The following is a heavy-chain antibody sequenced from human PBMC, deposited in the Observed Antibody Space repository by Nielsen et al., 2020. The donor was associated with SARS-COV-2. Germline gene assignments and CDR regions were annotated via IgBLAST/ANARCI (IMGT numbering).Heavy chain of an antibody. CDR3: ARDSGSWTPNYGMDV. Sequence: ASVKVSCKASGYTFTNNYMHWVRQAPGQGLEWMGLINPTNGGTTYAQKFLGTVTMTRDTSTSTVYMELSSLRSDDTAVYYCARDSGSWTPNYGMDVWGQGTTVTVSS. CDR2: INPTNGGT. V-gene: IGHV1-46*01. J-gene: IGHJ6*02. D-gene: IGHD3/OR15-3a*01. CDR1: GYTFTNNY.